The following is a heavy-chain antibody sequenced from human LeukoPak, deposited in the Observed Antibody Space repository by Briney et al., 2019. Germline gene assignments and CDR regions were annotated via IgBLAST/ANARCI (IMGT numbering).Heavy chain of an antibody. V-gene: IGHV3-21*01. J-gene: IGHJ4*02. CDR2: ISSTSTYI. Sequence: GGSLRLSCAASGFAFSSYSMNWVRQPPGKGLEWVSSISSTSTYISYADSVKGRFTISRDNAKNSLYLQMNSLRAEDTAVYYCVRDGEYSTGWYQYWGQGTLVTVSS. CDR3: VRDGEYSTGWYQY. CDR1: GFAFSSYS. D-gene: IGHD6-19*01.